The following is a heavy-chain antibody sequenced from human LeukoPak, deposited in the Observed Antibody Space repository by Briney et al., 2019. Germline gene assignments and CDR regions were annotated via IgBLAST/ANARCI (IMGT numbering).Heavy chain of an antibody. Sequence: SETLSLTCAVYGGSFSGYYWSWIRRPPGKGLEWIGEINHSGSTNYNPSLKSRVTISVDTSKNQFSLKLSSVTAADTAVYYCARSAVISRTSKPYYFDYWGQGTLVTVSS. V-gene: IGHV4-34*01. CDR1: GGSFSGYY. CDR2: INHSGST. D-gene: IGHD1-7*01. CDR3: ARSAVISRTSKPYYFDY. J-gene: IGHJ4*02.